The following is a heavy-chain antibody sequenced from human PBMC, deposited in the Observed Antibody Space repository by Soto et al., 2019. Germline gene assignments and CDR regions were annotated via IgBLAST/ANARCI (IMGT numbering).Heavy chain of an antibody. D-gene: IGHD3-3*01. V-gene: IGHV1-18*01. Sequence: QVQLVQSGAEVKKPGASVKVSCKASGYTFTNYGITWVRQAPGQGLEWMGWINSYNGNTHYAQKLQGRVTMTTDTSTSTAYMELRSLRSDDTAVYYCVRDMVTIFGVVIKDWGQGTLVTVSS. CDR3: VRDMVTIFGVVIKD. J-gene: IGHJ4*02. CDR2: INSYNGNT. CDR1: GYTFTNYG.